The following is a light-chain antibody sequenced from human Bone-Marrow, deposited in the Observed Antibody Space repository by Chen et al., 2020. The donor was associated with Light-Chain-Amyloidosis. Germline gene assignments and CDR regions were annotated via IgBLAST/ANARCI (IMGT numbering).Light chain of an antibody. CDR3: QSADSSGTYEVI. CDR1: DLPTKY. J-gene: IGLJ2*01. CDR2: RDT. V-gene: IGLV3-25*03. Sequence: SYELTQPPSLSVSPGQTARFTCSGDDLPTKYAHWYQQKPGQAPVLVIQRDTERPSGISERFTSSSSGTTATLTISGVQAEDEAAYHCQSADSSGTYEVIFGGGTKLTVL.